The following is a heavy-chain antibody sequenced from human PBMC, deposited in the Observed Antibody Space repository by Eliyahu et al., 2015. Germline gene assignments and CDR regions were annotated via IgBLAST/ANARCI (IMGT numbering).Heavy chain of an antibody. CDR3: ARDPAGDYGWYFDY. Sequence: QVQLVESGGGVVXPGXXLXLSCAXSGXTFXXYGMHWVRQAPGKGLEWVAVIWYDGSNKYYADSVKGRFTISRDNSKNTLYLQMNSLRAEDTAVYYCARDPAGDYGWYFDYWGQGTLVTVSS. D-gene: IGHD4-17*01. CDR1: GXTFXXYG. CDR2: IWYDGSNK. V-gene: IGHV3-33*01. J-gene: IGHJ4*02.